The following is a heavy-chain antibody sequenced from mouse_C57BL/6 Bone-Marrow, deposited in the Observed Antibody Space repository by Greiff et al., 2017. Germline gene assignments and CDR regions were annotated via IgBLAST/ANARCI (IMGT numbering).Heavy chain of an antibody. D-gene: IGHD2-5*01. V-gene: IGHV1-4*01. J-gene: IGHJ3*01. CDR2: ISPSSGYT. CDR1: GFTFTGYT. Sequence: VQLLQSGAGLARPGASVKLSCTASGFTFTGYTMHWVNQRPGQGLEWIGYISPSSGYTKYTQKFKDRATLTADNSTITAYMQLRSLTSEDTSVYYCASTYYSNYPFDYWGQGTLVTVSA. CDR3: ASTYYSNYPFDY.